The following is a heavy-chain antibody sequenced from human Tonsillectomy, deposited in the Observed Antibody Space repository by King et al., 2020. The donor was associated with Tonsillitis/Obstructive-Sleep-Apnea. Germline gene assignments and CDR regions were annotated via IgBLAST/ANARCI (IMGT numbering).Heavy chain of an antibody. CDR1: GFTFSSYA. Sequence: VQLVESGGGLVQPGGSLRLSCAASGFTFSSYAMSVVRQAPGKGLEWVSAISGSGGCTYYADSVKGRFTISSGNSKNTLYLQMNSLRDEDTALYYCAKGGYCSSTNCPGDYWGQGTLVAVSS. CDR2: ISGSGGCT. D-gene: IGHD2-2*01. V-gene: IGHV3-23*04. J-gene: IGHJ4*02. CDR3: AKGGYCSSTNCPGDY.